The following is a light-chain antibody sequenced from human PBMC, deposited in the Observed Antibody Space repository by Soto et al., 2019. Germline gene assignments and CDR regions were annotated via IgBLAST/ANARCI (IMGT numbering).Light chain of an antibody. Sequence: EIVLTQSPATLSLSPGERATLSCRASQSVSSYLAWYQQKPGQAPRLLIYDASNRATGIPARFSGSGSGTDFPPTTSSLEPEDFAVYYCQQRSNWWTFGQGTKVEIK. V-gene: IGKV3-11*01. CDR1: QSVSSY. J-gene: IGKJ1*01. CDR3: QQRSNWWT. CDR2: DAS.